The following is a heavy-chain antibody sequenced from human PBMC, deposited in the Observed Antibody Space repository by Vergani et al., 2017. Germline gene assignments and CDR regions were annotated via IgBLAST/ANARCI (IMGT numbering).Heavy chain of an antibody. J-gene: IGHJ4*02. CDR3: ARGVERWLGRSFDY. CDR1: GGSISSSSYY. Sequence: QLQLQESGPGLVKPSETLSLTCTVSGGSISSSSYYWGWIRQPPGKGLEWIGSIYYSGSTYYNPSLKSRVTISVDTSQNQFSLKLSSVTAADTAVYYCARGVERWLGRSFDYWGQGTLVTVSS. D-gene: IGHD6-19*01. CDR2: IYYSGST. V-gene: IGHV4-39*07.